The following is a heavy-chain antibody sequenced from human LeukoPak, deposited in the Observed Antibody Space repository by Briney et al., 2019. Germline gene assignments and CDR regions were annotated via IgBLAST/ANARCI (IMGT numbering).Heavy chain of an antibody. J-gene: IGHJ4*02. D-gene: IGHD6-13*01. CDR3: ARARYSSSWACDY. Sequence: SETLSLTCTVSSASISSYYWSWIRQPPGKGLEWIGYIYYSGSTNYNPSLKSRVTISVDTSKNQFSLKLSSVTAADTAVYYCARARYSSSWACDYWGQGTLVTVSS. V-gene: IGHV4-59*01. CDR1: SASISSYY. CDR2: IYYSGST.